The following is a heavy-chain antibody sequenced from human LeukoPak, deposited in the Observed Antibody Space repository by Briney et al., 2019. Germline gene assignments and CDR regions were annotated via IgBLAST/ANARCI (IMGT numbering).Heavy chain of an antibody. CDR3: ARGRGDLWFGENYFDY. CDR1: GGSISSGGYY. CDR2: IYYSGST. D-gene: IGHD3-10*01. V-gene: IGHV4-31*03. J-gene: IGHJ4*02. Sequence: SETLSLTCTVSGGSISSGGYYWSWIRQHPGKGLEWIGYIYYSGSTYYNPSLKSRVTISVDTSKNQFSLKLSSVTAADTAVYYCARGRGDLWFGENYFDYWGQGTLVTVSS.